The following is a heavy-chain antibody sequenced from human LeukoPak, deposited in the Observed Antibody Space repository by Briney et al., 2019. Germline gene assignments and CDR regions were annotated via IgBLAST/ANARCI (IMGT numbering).Heavy chain of an antibody. J-gene: IGHJ4*02. CDR3: AKEVNNGFDY. Sequence: PGGSLRLSCAASGFTFSNAWMNWVRQAPGKGLEWVSTISATGSNTYYTDSVKGRFTISGDNSKNTLYLQLNSLRAEDTALYYCAKEVNNGFDYWGQGTLVTVSS. V-gene: IGHV3-23*01. CDR1: GFTFSNAW. CDR2: ISATGSNT. D-gene: IGHD1-14*01.